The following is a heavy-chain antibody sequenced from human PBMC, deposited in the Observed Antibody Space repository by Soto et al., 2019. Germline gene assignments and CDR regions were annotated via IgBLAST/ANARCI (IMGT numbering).Heavy chain of an antibody. D-gene: IGHD3-3*01. CDR1: GFNFSSYW. CDR2: IKQDGSEK. J-gene: IGHJ4*02. Sequence: EVQLVESGGGVVQPGGSLSRSCAASGFNFSSYWMSWVRPAPGKGMEWGANIKQDGSEKYYVDSVKGRFTISRDNAKNALDLQMNSLRAEDTAVYYCARGDYDFWSGYFDYWGQGTLVTVSS. CDR3: ARGDYDFWSGYFDY. V-gene: IGHV3-7*01.